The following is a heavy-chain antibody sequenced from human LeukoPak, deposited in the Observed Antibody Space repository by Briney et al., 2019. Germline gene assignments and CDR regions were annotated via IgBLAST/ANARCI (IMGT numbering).Heavy chain of an antibody. D-gene: IGHD1-1*01. J-gene: IGHJ1*01. CDR2: ISAYNGNT. V-gene: IGHV1-18*01. Sequence: GASVKVSCKASGYTFTSYGISWVRQAPGQGLEWMGWISAYNGNTNYAQKLQGRVTMTTDTSTSTAYMELRSLRSDDTAVYYCARTNWNDYPEVGSFQHWGQGTLVTVSS. CDR3: ARTNWNDYPEVGSFQH. CDR1: GYTFTSYG.